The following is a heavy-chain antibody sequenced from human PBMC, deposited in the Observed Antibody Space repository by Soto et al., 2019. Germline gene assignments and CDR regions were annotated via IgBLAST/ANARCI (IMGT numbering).Heavy chain of an antibody. CDR3: ARHHGPTTSENWFDP. D-gene: IGHD5-12*01. V-gene: IGHV1-18*01. CDR1: GYTFFTYD. Sequence: QVHLVQSGVEVKTPGASVKVSCQASGYTFFTYDISWVRQAPGQGLEWMGGSSTYRGDTKYAQKFQGRVTMTTDTSTTTAYLELRSLRSDDTAVYYCARHHGPTTSENWFDPWGQGTLVTVSS. J-gene: IGHJ5*02. CDR2: SSTYRGDT.